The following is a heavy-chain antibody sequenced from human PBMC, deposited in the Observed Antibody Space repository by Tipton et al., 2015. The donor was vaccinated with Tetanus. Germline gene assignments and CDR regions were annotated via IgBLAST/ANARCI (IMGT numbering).Heavy chain of an antibody. D-gene: IGHD4-17*01. CDR3: AAGDGDFIRDY. CDR2: IYYSGST. CDR1: GASISSYY. V-gene: IGHV4-59*01. J-gene: IGHJ4*02. Sequence: TLSLTCTVSGASISSYYWSWIRQPPGKGLEWIGYIYYSGSTNYNPSLKSRVTISVDTSKNQFSLKLSSVTAADTAVYYCAAGDGDFIRDYWGQGTLVTVSS.